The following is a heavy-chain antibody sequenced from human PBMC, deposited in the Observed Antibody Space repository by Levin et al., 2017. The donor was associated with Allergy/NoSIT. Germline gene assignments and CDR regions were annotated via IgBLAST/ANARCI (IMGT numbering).Heavy chain of an antibody. Sequence: SQTLSLTCTVSGGSISSGHYYWSWIRQHPGKGLEWIGHIYYTGPAYYNPSLRGRVTISIDTAEEQFSLKLTYVTAADTAVYYCARIRNAGGKGWFDSWGQGTLVTVSS. CDR1: GGSISSGHYY. CDR3: ARIRNAGGKGWFDS. V-gene: IGHV4-31*03. J-gene: IGHJ5*01. CDR2: IYYTGPA. D-gene: IGHD4-23*01.